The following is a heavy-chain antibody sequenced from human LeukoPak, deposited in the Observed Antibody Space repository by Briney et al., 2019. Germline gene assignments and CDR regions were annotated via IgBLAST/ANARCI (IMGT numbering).Heavy chain of an antibody. CDR2: ISSSSSYI. D-gene: IGHD3-10*02. J-gene: IGHJ4*02. CDR3: ARDRGPITMSH. Sequence: GGSLRLSCAASGFTFSSYSMNWVRQAPGKGLEWVSSISSSSSYIYYADSVKGRFTISRDNAKNSLYLQMNSLRAEDTAVYYCARDRGPITMSHWGQGTLVTVSS. CDR1: GFTFSSYS. V-gene: IGHV3-21*04.